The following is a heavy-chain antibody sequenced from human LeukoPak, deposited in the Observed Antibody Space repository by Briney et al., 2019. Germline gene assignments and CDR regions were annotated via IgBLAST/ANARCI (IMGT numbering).Heavy chain of an antibody. Sequence: GGSLRLSCAASGFTFSSYAMSWIRQAPGKGLEYTSYITSSGNAVYYADSVKGRFTISRDNARNSLYLQINSLRAEDTAVYYCARALHDAFDIWGQGTMVTVSS. V-gene: IGHV3-11*01. J-gene: IGHJ3*02. CDR3: ARALHDAFDI. CDR1: GFTFSSYA. CDR2: ITSSGNAV.